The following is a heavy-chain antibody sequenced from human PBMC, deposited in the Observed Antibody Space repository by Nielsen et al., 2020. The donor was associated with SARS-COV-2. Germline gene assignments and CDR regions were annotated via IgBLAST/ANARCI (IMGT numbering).Heavy chain of an antibody. CDR3: AKHPNFHGSVTYYKGDWFDS. CDR2: MNPNSGNT. CDR1: GDTFTSYD. Sequence: ASLKVSCKACGDTFTSYDINWVRQATGQGLEWMGWMNPNSGNTGYAQKFQGRVTMTRNTSISTAYMELSSLRSEDTAVYYCAKHPNFHGSVTYYKGDWFDSWGQGTLVTVSS. D-gene: IGHD3-10*01. J-gene: IGHJ5*01. V-gene: IGHV1-8*01.